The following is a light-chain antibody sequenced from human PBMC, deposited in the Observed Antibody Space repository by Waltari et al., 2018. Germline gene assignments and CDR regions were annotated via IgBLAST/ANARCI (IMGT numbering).Light chain of an antibody. CDR2: EVT. V-gene: IGLV2-23*02. CDR3: CSYAGRATFAWV. Sequence: QSALTQPASVSGSPGQSITISCTGTSSDFESHNLLTWFHQRPGKAPKLILFEVTQRPSGISERFSGARSGPTASLTISGLQAEDEADYYCCSYAGRATFAWVFGGGTKLTVL. CDR1: SSDFESHNL. J-gene: IGLJ3*02.